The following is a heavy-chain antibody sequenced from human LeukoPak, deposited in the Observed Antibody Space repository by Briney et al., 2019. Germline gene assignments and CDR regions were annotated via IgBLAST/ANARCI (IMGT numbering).Heavy chain of an antibody. J-gene: IGHJ4*02. D-gene: IGHD4-23*01. CDR1: GYSISSGYY. CDR2: IYHSGGT. CDR3: ARHRTTVVTPLDY. V-gene: IGHV4-38-2*01. Sequence: SETLSLTCRVSGYSISSGYYWGWIRQPPGKGLEWIGSIYHSGGTYYNPSLKSRVTTSVDTSKNQFSLKLSSVTAADTAVYYCARHRTTVVTPLDYWGQGTLVTVSS.